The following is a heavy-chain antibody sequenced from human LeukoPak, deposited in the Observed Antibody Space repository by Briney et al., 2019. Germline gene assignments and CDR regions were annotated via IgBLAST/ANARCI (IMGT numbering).Heavy chain of an antibody. CDR3: AKGSNLFDY. Sequence: LAGGSLRLSCAASGFTFSIYAMSWVRQAPGKGLQWVSSITSSGDGTYYADSVKGRFTISRDNSEDMLYLQMNSLRVEDTAVYFCAKGSNLFDYWGQGTLVTVSS. D-gene: IGHD4-11*01. V-gene: IGHV3-23*01. J-gene: IGHJ4*02. CDR1: GFTFSIYA. CDR2: ITSSGDGT.